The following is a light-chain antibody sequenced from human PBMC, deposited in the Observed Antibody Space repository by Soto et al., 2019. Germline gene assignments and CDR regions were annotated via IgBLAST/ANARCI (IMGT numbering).Light chain of an antibody. J-gene: IGKJ2*01. CDR1: QSVXSRY. V-gene: IGKV3-20*01. CDR2: GAS. CDR3: QQYGSSPYT. Sequence: EIVLTQSPGTLSLSPGERATLSCRASQSVXSRYLAWYQQKPRQAPRLLIYGASSRATGIPDRFSGSGSGTDFTLSISRLEPEXFAVYYCQQYGSSPYTFGQGTKLEIK.